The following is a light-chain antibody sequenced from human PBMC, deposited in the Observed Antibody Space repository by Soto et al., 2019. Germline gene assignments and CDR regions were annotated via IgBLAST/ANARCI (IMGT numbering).Light chain of an antibody. CDR1: QTVSTF. Sequence: EIVLTQSPVTLSLSPGERATLSCRASQTVSTFLAWYQQKPGQAPRLLIYGASNRATGIPPRFSGSGSGTDFTLTISSLEPEDFAVYYCQQRSNRLLTFGGGTKVEIK. CDR3: QQRSNRLLT. V-gene: IGKV3-11*01. J-gene: IGKJ4*01. CDR2: GAS.